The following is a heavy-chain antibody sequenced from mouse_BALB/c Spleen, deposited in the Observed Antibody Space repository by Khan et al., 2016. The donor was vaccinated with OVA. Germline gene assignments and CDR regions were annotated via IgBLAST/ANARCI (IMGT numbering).Heavy chain of an antibody. CDR1: GYSFTNYW. J-gene: IGHJ2*01. CDR3: ARSYDSFYFDY. V-gene: IGHV1-5*01. Sequence: EVQLQESGTVLARPGASVKMSCKASGYSFTNYWMHWVKQRPGQVLEWIGTIYPGNSDTRYNQKFKDKAKLTAVTSASTAYMDLSSLTSDDSAVYYCARSYDSFYFDYWGQGSTLTVSS. D-gene: IGHD2-4*01. CDR2: IYPGNSDT.